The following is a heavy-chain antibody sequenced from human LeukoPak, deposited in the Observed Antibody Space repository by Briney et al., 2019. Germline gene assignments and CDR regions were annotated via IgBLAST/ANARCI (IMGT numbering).Heavy chain of an antibody. CDR2: IFYSGGT. J-gene: IGHJ4*02. D-gene: IGHD2-15*01. CDR3: ARQERYCSGGNCYKYFDY. V-gene: IGHV4-39*01. CDR1: GGSISSSSYY. Sequence: SETLSLTRTVSGGSISSSSYYWGWIRQPPGKGLEWIGSIFYSGGTYYNPSLKSRVTMSVDTSKNQFSLKLSSVTAADTAVFCCARQERYCSGGNCYKYFDYWGRGTLVTVSS.